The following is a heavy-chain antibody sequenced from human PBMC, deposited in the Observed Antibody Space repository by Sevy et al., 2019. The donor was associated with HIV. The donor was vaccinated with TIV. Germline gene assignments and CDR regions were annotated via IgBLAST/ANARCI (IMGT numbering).Heavy chain of an antibody. CDR1: RGSIRHADSY. J-gene: IGHJ5*02. CDR2: IYYSGNT. CDR3: ARSTVWFGELT. V-gene: IGHV4-30-4*01. Sequence: SETLSLTCTVSRGSIRHADSYWNWIRQPPGKGLEWIGYIYYSGNTYYNPSLWSRFSISVDTSKNQFSLQLTSVTAADTAVYFRARSTVWFGELTWGQGTPVSVSS. D-gene: IGHD3-10*01.